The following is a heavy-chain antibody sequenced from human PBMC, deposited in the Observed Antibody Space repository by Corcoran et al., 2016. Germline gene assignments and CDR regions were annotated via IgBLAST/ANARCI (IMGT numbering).Heavy chain of an antibody. D-gene: IGHD5-18*01. CDR3: AGGGTRVYTAMVADY. J-gene: IGHJ4*02. Sequence: EVQLVESGGGLVQRGGSLRLSCAASGFTFSNYWMNWVRQAPGKGLEWVADIKQDGSEKYYVDSVKGRFTISRDNAKDSLYLQMNGLRVEDTAVYYCAGGGTRVYTAMVADYWGQGTLVTVSS. CDR2: IKQDGSEK. CDR1: GFTFSNYW. V-gene: IGHV3-7*03.